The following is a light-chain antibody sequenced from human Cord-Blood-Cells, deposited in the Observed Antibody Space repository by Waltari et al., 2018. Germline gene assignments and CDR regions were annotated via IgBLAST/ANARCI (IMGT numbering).Light chain of an antibody. V-gene: IGKV1-39*01. CDR3: QQSYSTPFT. J-gene: IGKJ3*01. Sequence: DIQMTQSPSSLSASVGDRVTITCRASQSISSYLNWYQQKPGKAPKLLIYAASSLQSGFPSRFSGSGSGTDFTLPISSLQPEDFATYYSQQSYSTPFTFGPGTKVDIK. CDR1: QSISSY. CDR2: AAS.